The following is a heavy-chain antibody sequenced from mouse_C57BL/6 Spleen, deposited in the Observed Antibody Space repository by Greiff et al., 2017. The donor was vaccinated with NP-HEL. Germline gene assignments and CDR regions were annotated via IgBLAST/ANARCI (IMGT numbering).Heavy chain of an antibody. CDR2: IYPGSGNT. CDR1: GYSFTSYY. V-gene: IGHV1-66*01. J-gene: IGHJ3*01. Sequence: QVQLKQSGPELVKPGASVKISCKASGYSFTSYYIHWVKQRPGQGLEWIGWIYPGSGNTKYNEKFTGKATLTADTSSSTAYMQLSSLTSEDSAVYYCARGDIYYDYTWFAYWGQGTLVTVSA. CDR3: ARGDIYYDYTWFAY. D-gene: IGHD2-4*01.